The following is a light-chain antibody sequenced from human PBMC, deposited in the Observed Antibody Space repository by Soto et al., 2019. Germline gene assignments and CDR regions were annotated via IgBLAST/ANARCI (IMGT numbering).Light chain of an antibody. CDR1: QGISVW. Sequence: DTQMPQSPSSVSASVGDTVTITCRPSQGISVWLAWYQLRLGQAPKLLIYATSRVHGVPSRFAGRGSETDFTLTINNLQPEDSAIYYCQQGNSFPWRFGQGTKVDI. V-gene: IGKV1-12*01. CDR2: ATS. CDR3: QQGNSFPWR. J-gene: IGKJ1*01.